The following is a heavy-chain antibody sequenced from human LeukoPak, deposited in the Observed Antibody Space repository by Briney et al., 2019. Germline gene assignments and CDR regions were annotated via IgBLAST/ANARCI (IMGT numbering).Heavy chain of an antibody. CDR1: GGSISSGSYY. V-gene: IGHV4-61*02. Sequence: SQTLSLTCTVSGGSISSGSYYWSWIRQPAGKGLEWIGRIYTSGSTNYNPSLKSRVTISVDTSKNQFSLKLSSVTAADTAVYYCARDDGAAAGSWGQGTLVTVSS. CDR2: IYTSGST. CDR3: ARDDGAAAGS. D-gene: IGHD6-13*01. J-gene: IGHJ4*02.